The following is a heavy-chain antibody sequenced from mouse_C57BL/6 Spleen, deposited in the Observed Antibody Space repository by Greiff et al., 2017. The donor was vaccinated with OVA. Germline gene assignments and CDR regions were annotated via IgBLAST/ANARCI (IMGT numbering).Heavy chain of an antibody. CDR1: GYTFTDYY. CDR2: INPNNGGT. D-gene: IGHD2-5*01. J-gene: IGHJ4*01. CDR3: AREDPYYSNYYAMDY. Sequence: EVQLQQSGPELVKPGASVKISCKASGYTFTDYYMNWVKQSHGKSLEWIGDINPNNGGTSYNQKFKGKATLTVDKSSSTAYMELRSLTSEDSAVYYCAREDPYYSNYYAMDYWGQGTSVTVSS. V-gene: IGHV1-26*01.